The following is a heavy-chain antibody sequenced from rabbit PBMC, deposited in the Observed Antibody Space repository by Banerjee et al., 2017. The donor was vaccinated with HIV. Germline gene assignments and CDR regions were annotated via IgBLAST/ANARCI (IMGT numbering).Heavy chain of an antibody. V-gene: IGHV1S47*01. CDR1: GSDISSNA. CDR3: ARDLAGVIGWNFGL. Sequence: QQQLEESGGGLVKPEGSLTLSCTASGSDISSNAMCWVRQAPGKGLELIACIYSSNGDKWYASWVNGRFTISRSTSLNTVDLKMTSLTAADTATYFCARDLAGVIGWNFGLWGPGTLVTVS. J-gene: IGHJ4*01. CDR2: IYSSNGDK. D-gene: IGHD4-1*01.